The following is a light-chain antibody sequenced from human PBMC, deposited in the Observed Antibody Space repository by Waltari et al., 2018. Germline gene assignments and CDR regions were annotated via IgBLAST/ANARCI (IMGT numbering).Light chain of an antibody. CDR1: QSVSNY. Sequence: EIVLTQSPVTLSLSPGERAALSCRASQSVSNYLAWYQQKPGQAPRLRIDDASNRATGVPARFSGSGSGIDFTLTISSLEPEDFAVYYCQQRTTWTFGQGTKVEIK. CDR2: DAS. J-gene: IGKJ1*01. CDR3: QQRTTWT. V-gene: IGKV3-11*01.